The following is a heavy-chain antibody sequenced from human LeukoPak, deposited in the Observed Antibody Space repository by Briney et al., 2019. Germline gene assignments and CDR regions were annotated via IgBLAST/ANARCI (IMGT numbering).Heavy chain of an antibody. CDR3: ARGDRIIIPAASFRFDP. J-gene: IGHJ5*02. CDR1: GFTFSDYY. D-gene: IGHD2-2*01. V-gene: IGHV3-11*04. Sequence: PGGSLRLSCAASGFTFSDYYMSWIRQAPGKGLEWVSYISSSGSTIYYADSVKGRFTISRDNAKNSLYLQMNSLRAEDTAVYYCARGDRIIIPAASFRFDPWGQGTLVTVSS. CDR2: ISSSGSTI.